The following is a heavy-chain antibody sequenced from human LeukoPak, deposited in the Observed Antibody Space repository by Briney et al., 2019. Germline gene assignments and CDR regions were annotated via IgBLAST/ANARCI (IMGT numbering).Heavy chain of an antibody. V-gene: IGHV4-34*01. CDR3: AREKWWFDP. J-gene: IGHJ5*02. D-gene: IGHD1-26*01. Sequence: TSETLSLTCAVYGGSFSGYYWSWIRQPPGKGLEWIGEINHSGSTNYNPSLKSRVTISVDTSKNQFSLKLSSVTAADTAVYYCAREKWWFDPWGQGTLVTVSS. CDR2: INHSGST. CDR1: GGSFSGYY.